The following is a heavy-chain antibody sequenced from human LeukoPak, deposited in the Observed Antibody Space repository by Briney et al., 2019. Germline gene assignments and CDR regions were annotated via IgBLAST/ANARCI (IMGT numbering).Heavy chain of an antibody. CDR1: GYTFTSYA. CDR3: ARGAVVVAATPRAMGY. J-gene: IGHJ4*02. V-gene: IGHV1-3*01. CDR2: INAGNGNT. Sequence: ASVKVSCKASGYTFTSYAMHWVRQAPGQRLEWMGWINAGNGNTKYSQKFQGRVTITRDTSASTAYVELSSLRSEDTAVYYCARGAVVVAATPRAMGYRGQGTLVTVSS. D-gene: IGHD2-15*01.